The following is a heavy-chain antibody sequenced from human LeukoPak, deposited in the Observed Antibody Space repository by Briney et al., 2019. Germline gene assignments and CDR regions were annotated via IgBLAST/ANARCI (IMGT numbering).Heavy chain of an antibody. CDR1: GFTFSSYG. J-gene: IGHJ4*02. V-gene: IGHV3-30*03. D-gene: IGHD5-18*01. CDR3: TGDTAMVTDD. CDR2: ISYDGSNK. Sequence: GGSLRLSCAASGFTFSSYGVRWVRQAPGKGLEWVAVISYDGSNKYYADSVKGRFTISRDNSKNTLYLQMSSLRAEDTAVYYCTGDTAMVTDDWGQGTLVTVSS.